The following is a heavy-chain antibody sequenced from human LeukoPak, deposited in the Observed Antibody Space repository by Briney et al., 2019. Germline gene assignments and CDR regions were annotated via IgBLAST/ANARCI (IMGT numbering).Heavy chain of an antibody. CDR2: MYSGGST. CDR1: GFTVSSYY. D-gene: IGHD4-11*01. V-gene: IGHV3-66*04. CDR3: ARPYSNHLFGMDV. J-gene: IGHJ6*02. Sequence: QPGGSLRLSCAASGFTVSSYYMTWVRQAPGKGLEEVSVMYSGGSTYYADSVKGRVAISRDNSQNTVFLQMNSVRVEDTAVYYCARPYSNHLFGMDVWGQGTAVTVSS.